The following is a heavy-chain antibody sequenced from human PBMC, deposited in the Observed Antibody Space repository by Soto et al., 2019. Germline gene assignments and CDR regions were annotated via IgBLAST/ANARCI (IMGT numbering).Heavy chain of an antibody. D-gene: IGHD6-13*01. Sequence: SVNVSCKASGGTFSSYTISWVRQAPGQGLEWMGRIIPILGIANYTQKFQGRVTITADKSTSTAYMELSSLRSEDAAVYYCAREGSSSRSAFDIWGQGTMVTVSS. CDR1: GGTFSSYT. V-gene: IGHV1-69*04. CDR2: IIPILGIA. J-gene: IGHJ3*02. CDR3: AREGSSSRSAFDI.